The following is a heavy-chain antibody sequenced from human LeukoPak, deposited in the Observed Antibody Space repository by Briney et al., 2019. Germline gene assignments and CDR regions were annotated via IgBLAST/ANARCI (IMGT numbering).Heavy chain of an antibody. CDR2: IYTSGST. J-gene: IGHJ4*02. CDR1: GGSISSGSYY. Sequence: SETLSLTCTVSGGSISSGSYYWSWIRQPAGKGLEWIGRIYTSGSTNSNPSLKSRVTISVDPSKTQFSLTLSSVTAADTAVYYCARDSSSWHLFDYWGQGTLVTVSS. V-gene: IGHV4-61*02. CDR3: ARDSSSWHLFDY. D-gene: IGHD6-13*01.